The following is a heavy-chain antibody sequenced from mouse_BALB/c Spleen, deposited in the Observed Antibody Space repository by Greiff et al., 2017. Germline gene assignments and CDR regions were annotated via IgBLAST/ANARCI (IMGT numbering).Heavy chain of an antibody. J-gene: IGHJ1*01. Sequence: EVQLQESGGGLVQPKGSLKLSCAASGFTFNTYAMNWVRQAPGKGLEWVARIRSKSNNYATYYADSVKDRFTISRDDSQSMLYLQMNNLKTEDTAMYYCVYDYDVYWYFDVWGAGTTVTVSS. CDR1: GFTFNTYA. CDR3: VYDYDVYWYFDV. V-gene: IGHV10-1*02. CDR2: IRSKSNNYAT. D-gene: IGHD2-4*01.